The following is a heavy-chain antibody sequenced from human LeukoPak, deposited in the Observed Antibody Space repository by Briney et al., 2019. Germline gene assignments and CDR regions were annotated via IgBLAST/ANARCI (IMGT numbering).Heavy chain of an antibody. Sequence: SETLSLTCTASGDSVTTYCWNWIRQPPGKGLEWIAYVYYSGYTNYNASLESRVSISIDTSKNHFPLPLISVPAADTTVYYCVLDRSISCYYGDFSFVSWRQGTLVSVSS. J-gene: IGHJ4*02. CDR3: VLDRSISCYYGDFSFVS. D-gene: IGHD4-17*01. V-gene: IGHV4-59*02. CDR2: VYYSGYT. CDR1: GDSVTTYC.